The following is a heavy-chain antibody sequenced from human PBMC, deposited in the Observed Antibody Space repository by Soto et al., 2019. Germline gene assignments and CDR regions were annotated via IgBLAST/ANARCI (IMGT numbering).Heavy chain of an antibody. V-gene: IGHV4-39*01. CDR3: AVVAATRYYYYGMDV. CDR1: GSSNSSSRYY. J-gene: IGHJ6*02. CDR2: IYYSGST. Sequence: KPSETLSLTCTVSGSSNSSSRYYWGWILHPSGKGLEWIGSIYYSGSTYYNPSLKSRVTISVDTSKNQFSLKLSSVTAADTAVYYCAVVAATRYYYYGMDVWGQGTTVT. D-gene: IGHD2-15*01.